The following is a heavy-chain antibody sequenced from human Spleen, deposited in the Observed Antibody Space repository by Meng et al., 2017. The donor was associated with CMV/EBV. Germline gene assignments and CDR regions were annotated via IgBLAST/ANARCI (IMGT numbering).Heavy chain of an antibody. Sequence: SCAASGFTFRNYAMSWVRQAPGKGLAWVAVVYRGNLGINYVNSVRGRFTISKDYSKNTLDLQMNSLRAEDTAVYYCVKDDPTGWGDYWGQGSLVTVSS. CDR2: VYRGNLGI. V-gene: IGHV3-23*03. J-gene: IGHJ4*02. CDR1: GFTFRNYA. CDR3: VKDDPTGWGDY. D-gene: IGHD3-16*01.